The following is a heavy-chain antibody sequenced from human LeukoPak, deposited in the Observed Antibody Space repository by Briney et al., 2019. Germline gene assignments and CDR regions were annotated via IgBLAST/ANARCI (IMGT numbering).Heavy chain of an antibody. CDR2: IKQDGSEK. V-gene: IGHV3-7*01. CDR1: GFTFSSYW. J-gene: IGHJ4*02. CDR3: PMIVDPYYFDY. D-gene: IGHD3-22*01. Sequence: GGSLRLSCAASGFTFSSYWMSWVRQAPGKGLEWVANIKQDGSEKYYVDSVKGRFTISRDNAKNSLYLQMNSLRAEDTAVYYCPMIVDPYYFDYWGQGTLVTVSS.